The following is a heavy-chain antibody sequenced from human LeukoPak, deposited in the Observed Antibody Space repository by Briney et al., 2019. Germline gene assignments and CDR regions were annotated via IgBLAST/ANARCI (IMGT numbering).Heavy chain of an antibody. Sequence: SETLSLTCTVSGGSISSYYWRWIRQPAGKGLEWIGRIYTSGSTNYNPSLKSRVTMSVDTSKNQFSLKLSSVTAADTAVYYCARVHGRVVAARGYYYYMDVWGKGTTVTVSS. J-gene: IGHJ6*03. D-gene: IGHD2-15*01. CDR2: IYTSGST. V-gene: IGHV4-4*07. CDR3: ARVHGRVVAARGYYYYMDV. CDR1: GGSISSYY.